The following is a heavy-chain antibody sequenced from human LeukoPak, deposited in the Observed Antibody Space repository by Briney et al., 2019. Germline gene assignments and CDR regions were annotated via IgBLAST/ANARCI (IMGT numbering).Heavy chain of an antibody. Sequence: SVKVSCKASGGTFSSYAISWVRQAPGQGLEWMGRIIPIFGIANYAQKFQGRVTITADKSTSTAYMEFSSLRSEDTAVYYCASGRMTTETTYCFDPWGQATLITVSS. CDR1: GGTFSSYA. V-gene: IGHV1-69*04. D-gene: IGHD4-11*01. J-gene: IGHJ5*02. CDR3: ASGRMTTETTYCFDP. CDR2: IIPIFGIA.